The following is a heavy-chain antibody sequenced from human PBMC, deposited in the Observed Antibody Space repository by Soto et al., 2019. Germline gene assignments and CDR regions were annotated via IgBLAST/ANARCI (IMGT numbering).Heavy chain of an antibody. CDR1: GGTFSSYA. CDR3: AGDRVATMGMDFDY. Sequence: ASVKVSCKASGGTFSSYAISWVRQAPGQGLEWMGGIIPIFGTANYAQKFQGRVTITADESTSTAYMELSSLRSEDTAVYYCAGDRVATMGMDFDYWGQGTLVTVPS. J-gene: IGHJ4*02. CDR2: IIPIFGTA. D-gene: IGHD5-12*01. V-gene: IGHV1-69*13.